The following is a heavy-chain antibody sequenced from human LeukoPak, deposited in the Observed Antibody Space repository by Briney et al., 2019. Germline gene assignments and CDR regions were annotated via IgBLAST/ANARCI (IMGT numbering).Heavy chain of an antibody. CDR1: GGSVTSGNYY. V-gene: IGHV4-61*03. D-gene: IGHD3-22*01. J-gene: IGHJ1*01. Sequence: SETLSLTCTVSGGSVTSGNYYWSWIRQPPGKGLEWIGNIYYTETTNYNPSLKSRVTISLDTSKNHFSLKLSSVTAADTAVYYCARFVLYYYDSSGYYSGYFQHWGQGTLVTVSS. CDR2: IYYTETT. CDR3: ARFVLYYYDSSGYYSGYFQH.